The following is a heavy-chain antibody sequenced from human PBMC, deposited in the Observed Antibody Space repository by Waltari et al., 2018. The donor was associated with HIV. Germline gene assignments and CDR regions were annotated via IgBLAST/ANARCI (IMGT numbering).Heavy chain of an antibody. CDR2: IWYDGSKK. CDR3: ARGIPQSNWGHYYYGMDV. D-gene: IGHD7-27*01. CDR1: GFTFIQCV. V-gene: IGHV3-33*07. Sequence: QVKLVESGGGAVQPGRSLRLLRAPPGFTFIQCVTSWSRQAPGKGLGWMAIIWYDGSKKYYGASVKGRFTISRDNSKNTLYLQMNSLRAEDTAVYDCARGIPQSNWGHYYYGMDVWGQGTTVTVSS. J-gene: IGHJ6*02.